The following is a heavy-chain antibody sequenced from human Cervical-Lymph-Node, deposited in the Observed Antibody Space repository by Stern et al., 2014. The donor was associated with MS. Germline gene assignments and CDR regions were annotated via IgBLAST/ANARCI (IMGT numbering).Heavy chain of an antibody. V-gene: IGHV4-61*02. CDR2: IYTSGST. CDR1: GGSISSGSYY. Sequence: VQLVESGPGLVKPSQTLSLTCTVSGGSISSGSYYWSWIRQPAGKGLEWIGRIYTSGSTNYNTSLKSRVTISVDTSKTHSPLKLSSVTAADTAVYYCARESRYWGQGTLVTVSS. J-gene: IGHJ4*02. CDR3: ARESRY.